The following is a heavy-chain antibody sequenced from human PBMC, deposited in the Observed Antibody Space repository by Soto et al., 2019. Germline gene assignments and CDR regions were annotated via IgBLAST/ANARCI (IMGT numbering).Heavy chain of an antibody. CDR1: GFTFSSYW. J-gene: IGHJ5*02. D-gene: IGHD3-10*01. CDR2: IKQDGSEK. V-gene: IGHV3-7*03. Sequence: EVQLVESGGGLVQPGGSLRLSCAASGFTFSSYWMSWVRQAPGKGLEWVANIKQDGSEKYYVDSVKGRFTISRDNAKNSLYLQMNSLRAEDTAVYYCARVVTMVRGVISWFDPWGQGTLLTVSS. CDR3: ARVVTMVRGVISWFDP.